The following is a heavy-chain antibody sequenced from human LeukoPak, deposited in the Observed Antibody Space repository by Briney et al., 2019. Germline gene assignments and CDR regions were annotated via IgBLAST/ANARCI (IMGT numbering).Heavy chain of an antibody. CDR2: IYTSGST. D-gene: IGHD6-19*01. CDR1: GGSISSGSYY. Sequence: PSQTLSLTCTVSGGSISSGSYYWSRIRQPAGKGLEWIGRIYTSGSTNCNPSLKSRVTISVDTSKNQFSLKLSSVTAADTAVYYCARASGWYFFDPWGQGTLVTVSS. V-gene: IGHV4-61*02. CDR3: ARASGWYFFDP. J-gene: IGHJ5*02.